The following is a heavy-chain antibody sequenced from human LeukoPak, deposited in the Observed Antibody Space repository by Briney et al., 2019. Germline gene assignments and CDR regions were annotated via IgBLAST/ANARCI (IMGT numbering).Heavy chain of an antibody. V-gene: IGHV3-23*01. CDR3: SRGARVGGSRHFDY. J-gene: IGHJ4*02. D-gene: IGHD1-26*01. Sequence: PGGSLTLACAAAGFTFSTFGMSWVRPPPGKGLEWVALIGGSGETTIYGDSVKGRLTISRDNSKNTVYLHMNILRVEDAAVHYCSRGARVGGSRHFDYWGQGTLVTVSS. CDR1: GFTFSTFG. CDR2: IGGSGETT.